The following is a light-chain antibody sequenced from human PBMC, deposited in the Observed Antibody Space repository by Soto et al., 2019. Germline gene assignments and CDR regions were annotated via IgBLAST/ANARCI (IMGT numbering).Light chain of an antibody. CDR3: QSSDSRLSGSDV. CDR2: GDS. CDR1: KSDIGVYDF. Sequence: QSVLTQPPSASGSPGQSVTISCTGTKSDIGVYDFVSWYQQLPGAAPKLLIFGDSNRPSGVPDRFSGSKSGTSASLAITGLQADDEADYYCQSSDSRLSGSDVFGTGTKVTVL. V-gene: IGLV1-40*01. J-gene: IGLJ1*01.